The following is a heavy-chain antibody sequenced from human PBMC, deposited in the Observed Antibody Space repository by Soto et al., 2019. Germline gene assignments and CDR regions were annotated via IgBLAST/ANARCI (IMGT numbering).Heavy chain of an antibody. D-gene: IGHD6-6*01. CDR1: GFTFSSYW. CDR2: IKQDGSEK. J-gene: IGHJ6*02. V-gene: IGHV3-7*01. CDR3: ARDTIAARSRHYYYYGMDV. Sequence: GGSLRLSCAASGFTFSSYWMSWVRQAPGKGLEWVANIKQDGSEKYYVDSAKGRFTISRANAKNSLYLQMNSLRAEDTAVYYCARDTIAARSRHYYYYGMDVWGQGTTVTVSS.